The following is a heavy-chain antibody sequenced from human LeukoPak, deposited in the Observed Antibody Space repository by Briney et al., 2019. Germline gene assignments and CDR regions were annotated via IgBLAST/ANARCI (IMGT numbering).Heavy chain of an antibody. V-gene: IGHV3-30*04. J-gene: IGHJ4*02. Sequence: GGSLRLSCAASGFTFSNYAMHWVRQAPGKGLEWVAVILHDGSNKYADSVKGRFTISRDNSKSTLYLQMNSLRAEDTAVYYCARGLIAVARGFFYWGQGTLVTVSS. CDR1: GFTFSNYA. D-gene: IGHD6-19*01. CDR3: ARGLIAVARGFFY. CDR2: ILHDGSNK.